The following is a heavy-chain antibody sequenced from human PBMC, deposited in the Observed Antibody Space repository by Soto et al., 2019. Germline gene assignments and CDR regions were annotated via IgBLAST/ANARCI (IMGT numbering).Heavy chain of an antibody. CDR2: INPNSGGT. Sequence: ASVKVSCKASGYTFTGYYMHWVRQAPGQGLEWMGWINPNSGGTNYAQKFQGRVTMTRDTSISTAYMGLSRLRSDDTAVYYCARDTYDYYDSSGYYAFDIWGQGTMVTVSS. CDR1: GYTFTGYY. J-gene: IGHJ3*02. CDR3: ARDTYDYYDSSGYYAFDI. V-gene: IGHV1-2*02. D-gene: IGHD3-22*01.